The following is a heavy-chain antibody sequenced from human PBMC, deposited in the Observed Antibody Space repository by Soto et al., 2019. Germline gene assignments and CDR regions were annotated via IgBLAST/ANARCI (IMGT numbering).Heavy chain of an antibody. Sequence: GASVKVSCKASGYTFTSYGISWVRQAPGQGLEWMGWISAYNGNTNYAQKLQGRVTMTTDTSTSTAYMELRSLRSDDTAVYYCARVDYDFWSGYSYIPFDYWGQGTLVTVSS. V-gene: IGHV1-18*01. CDR1: GYTFTSYG. CDR3: ARVDYDFWSGYSYIPFDY. J-gene: IGHJ4*02. D-gene: IGHD3-3*01. CDR2: ISAYNGNT.